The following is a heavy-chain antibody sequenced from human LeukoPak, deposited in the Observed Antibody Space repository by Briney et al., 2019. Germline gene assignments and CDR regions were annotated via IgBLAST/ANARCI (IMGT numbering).Heavy chain of an antibody. Sequence: RASVKVSCKASGYTFTSYGISWVRQAPGQGLEWMGWISAYNGNTNYAQKLQGRVTMTTDTSTSTAYMELTSLRSDDTALYYCARSKRRGDLLDYWGQGILVTVSS. D-gene: IGHD2-21*02. CDR1: GYTFTSYG. V-gene: IGHV1-18*01. J-gene: IGHJ4*02. CDR2: ISAYNGNT. CDR3: ARSKRRGDLLDY.